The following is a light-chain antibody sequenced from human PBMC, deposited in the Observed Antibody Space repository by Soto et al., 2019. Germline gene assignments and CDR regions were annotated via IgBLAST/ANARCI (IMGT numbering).Light chain of an antibody. J-gene: IGKJ5*01. V-gene: IGKV3-15*01. CDR1: QGVSSN. CDR2: GAS. Sequence: EIVMTQSPATLSVSPGERATLSCRASQGVSSNLAWYQQKPGQAPSLLIYGASTRATGIPARFSGSGAGTEFTLTIGSLQSEDFAVYYCQQYNNWPPITFGQGTRLEMK. CDR3: QQYNNWPPIT.